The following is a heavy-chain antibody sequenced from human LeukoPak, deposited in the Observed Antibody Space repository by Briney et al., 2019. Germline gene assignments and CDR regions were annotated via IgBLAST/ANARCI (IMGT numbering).Heavy chain of an antibody. J-gene: IGHJ5*02. D-gene: IGHD2-15*01. V-gene: IGHV3-23*01. CDR3: AKDYCSGGSCYFGENGFDP. Sequence: GGSLRLSCAASGFTFSGYAMSWVRQAPGKGLEWVSAISGSGGSTYYADSVKGRFTISRDNSKNTLYLQMNSLRAEDTAVYYCAKDYCSGGSCYFGENGFDPWGQGTLVTVSS. CDR2: ISGSGGST. CDR1: GFTFSGYA.